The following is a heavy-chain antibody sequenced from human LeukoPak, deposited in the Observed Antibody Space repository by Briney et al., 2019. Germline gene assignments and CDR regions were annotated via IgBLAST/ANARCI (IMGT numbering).Heavy chain of an antibody. CDR2: IRDKANSYAT. Sequence: PGGSLRLSCAASGFTFSGSAIHWVRQASGKGLEWVGRIRDKANSYATAYIASVKGRFTISRDDSKNTAYLQMCSLKTEDTAVYYCTRWDCTTTGCYPFDYWGQGTLVTVSS. V-gene: IGHV3-73*01. CDR1: GFTFSGSA. D-gene: IGHD2-2*01. J-gene: IGHJ4*02. CDR3: TRWDCTTTGCYPFDY.